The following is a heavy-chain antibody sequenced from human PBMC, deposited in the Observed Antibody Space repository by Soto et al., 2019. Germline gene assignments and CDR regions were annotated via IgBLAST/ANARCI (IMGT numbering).Heavy chain of an antibody. D-gene: IGHD5-18*01. CDR1: GYTFTNYG. J-gene: IGHJ6*02. CDR3: ARGAELWTSDYYYSAMDV. Sequence: ASVKVSCKASGYTFTNYGISWVRQAPAHRLECMGGISGYNGNANYAQKFQGRVTITADESTSTAYMELSSLRSDDTAVYYCARGAELWTSDYYYSAMDVWGQGTTVTVSS. V-gene: IGHV1-18*04. CDR2: ISGYNGNA.